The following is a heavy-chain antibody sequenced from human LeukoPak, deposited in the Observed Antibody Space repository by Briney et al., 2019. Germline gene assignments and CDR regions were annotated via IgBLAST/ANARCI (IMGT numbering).Heavy chain of an antibody. CDR1: GDSITNSIW. J-gene: IGHJ4*02. CDR2: IYHSGSN. V-gene: IGHV4-4*02. D-gene: IGHD4-23*01. CDR3: PRGGDLVATPLDF. Sequence: SGTLSLTCDVSGDSITNSIWWSWLRQPPGKGLEWIGEIYHSGSNNYNPSLKSRVTISMDKSKNQFSLKLTSVTAADTAVYYCPRGGDLVATPLDFWGQGILVTVSS.